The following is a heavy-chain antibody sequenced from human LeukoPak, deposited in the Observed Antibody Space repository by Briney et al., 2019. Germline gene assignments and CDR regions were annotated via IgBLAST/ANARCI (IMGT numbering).Heavy chain of an antibody. D-gene: IGHD2-21*02. CDR1: GDSVSSGGYY. J-gene: IGHJ3*02. CDR3: ARDVVVTSSPDSFDI. V-gene: IGHV4-31*11. Sequence: SQTLSLTCAVSGDSVSSGGYYWTWIRQHPGKGLEWIGYISNSGTTSYNPSLKSRVSISVETSNNQFSLRLSSVTAADTAVYYCARDVVVTSSPDSFDIWGRGTMVTVSS. CDR2: ISNSGTT.